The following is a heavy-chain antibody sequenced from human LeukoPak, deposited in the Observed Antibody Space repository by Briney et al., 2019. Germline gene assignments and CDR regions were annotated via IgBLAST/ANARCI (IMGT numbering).Heavy chain of an antibody. V-gene: IGHV4-31*11. J-gene: IGHJ6*02. CDR1: GGSFSGYY. CDR2: IYYSGST. Sequence: SETLSLTCAVYGGSFSGYYWSWIRQHPGNGLEWIGYIYYSGSTYYNPSLKSRVTISVDTSKNQFSLKLSSVTAADTAVYYCAREKLHVYLDVWGQGTTVTVSS. D-gene: IGHD1-7*01. CDR3: AREKLHVYLDV.